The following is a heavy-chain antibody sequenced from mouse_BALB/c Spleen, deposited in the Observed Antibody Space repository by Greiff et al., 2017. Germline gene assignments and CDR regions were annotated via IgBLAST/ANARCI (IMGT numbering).Heavy chain of an antibody. Sequence: VQLKESGGGLVKPGGSLKLSCAASGFTFSSYAMSWVRQTPEKRLEWVASISSGGSTYYPDSVKGRFTISRDNARNILYLQMSSLRSEDTAMYYCARVSTMITTTGFDYWGQGTTLTVSS. J-gene: IGHJ2*01. D-gene: IGHD2-4*01. CDR2: ISSGGST. CDR1: GFTFSSYA. CDR3: ARVSTMITTTGFDY. V-gene: IGHV5-6-5*01.